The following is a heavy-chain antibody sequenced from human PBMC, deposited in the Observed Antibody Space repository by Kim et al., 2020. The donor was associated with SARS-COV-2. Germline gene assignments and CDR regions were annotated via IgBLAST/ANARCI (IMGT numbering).Heavy chain of an antibody. J-gene: IGHJ6*02. Sequence: GGSLRLSCAASGFTFSSYSMNWVRQAPGKGLEWVSSISSSSSYIYYADSVKGRFTISRDNAKNSLYLQMNSLRAEDTAVYYCAQGVPAATYYYGMDVWGQGTTVTVSS. CDR3: AQGVPAATYYYGMDV. CDR1: GFTFSSYS. V-gene: IGHV3-21*01. D-gene: IGHD2-2*01. CDR2: ISSSSSYI.